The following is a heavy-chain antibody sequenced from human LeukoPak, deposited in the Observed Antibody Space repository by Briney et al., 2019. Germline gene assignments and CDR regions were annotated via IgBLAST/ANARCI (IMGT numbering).Heavy chain of an antibody. D-gene: IGHD3-10*01. CDR1: GGPISSSSYY. J-gene: IGHJ6*02. CDR3: ARPGAMVRGVPFSYYYGMDV. V-gene: IGHV4-39*01. CDR2: IYYSGST. Sequence: PSETLSLTCTVSGGPISSSSYYWGWIRQPPGKGLEWIGSIYYSGSTYYNPSLKSRVTISVDTSKNQFSLKLSSVTAADTAVYYCARPGAMVRGVPFSYYYGMDVWGQGTTVTVSS.